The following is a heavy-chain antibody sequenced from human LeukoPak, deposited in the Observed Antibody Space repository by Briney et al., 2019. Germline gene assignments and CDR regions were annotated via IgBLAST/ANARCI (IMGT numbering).Heavy chain of an antibody. CDR1: GGSFSGYY. Sequence: ASETLSLTCAVYGGSFSGYYWSWIRQPPGKGLEWIGEINHSGSTNYNPSLKSRVTISVDTSKNQFSLKLSSVTAADTAVYYCARSRAYYDFWSGSWGYYYMDVWGKGTTVTVSS. CDR3: ARSRAYYDFWSGSWGYYYMDV. CDR2: INHSGST. J-gene: IGHJ6*03. V-gene: IGHV4-34*01. D-gene: IGHD3-3*01.